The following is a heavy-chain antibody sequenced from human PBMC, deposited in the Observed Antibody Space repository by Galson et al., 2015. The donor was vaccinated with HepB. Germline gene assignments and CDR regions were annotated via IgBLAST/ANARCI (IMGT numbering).Heavy chain of an antibody. CDR1: GFTFSGSA. CDR2: IRSKANSYAT. CDR3: TRSDCSGGSCWFDP. Sequence: SLRLSCAASGFTFSGSAMHWVRQASGKGLEWVGRIRSKANSYATAYAASVKGRFTISRDDSKNTAYLQMNSLKTGDTAVYYCTRSDCSGGSCWFDPWGQGTLVTVSS. V-gene: IGHV3-73*01. D-gene: IGHD2-15*01. J-gene: IGHJ5*02.